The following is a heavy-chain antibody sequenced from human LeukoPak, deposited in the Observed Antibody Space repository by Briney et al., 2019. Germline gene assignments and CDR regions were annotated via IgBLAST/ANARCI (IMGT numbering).Heavy chain of an antibody. V-gene: IGHV3-23*01. CDR2: ISGSGGST. CDR1: GFTFSSYA. J-gene: IGHJ4*02. D-gene: IGHD5-12*01. Sequence: GGSLRLSCAASGFTFSSYAMSWVRQAPGKGLEWVSAISGSGGSTYYVDSVKGRFTISRDNSKNTLYLQMNSLRAEDTAVYYCAKDPHVRATILSFDYWGQGTLVTVSS. CDR3: AKDPHVRATILSFDY.